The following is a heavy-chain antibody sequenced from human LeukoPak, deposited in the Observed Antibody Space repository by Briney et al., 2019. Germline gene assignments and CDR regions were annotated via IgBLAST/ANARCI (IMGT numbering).Heavy chain of an antibody. CDR1: GFTFSSYE. V-gene: IGHV3-21*01. J-gene: IGHJ6*04. Sequence: GGSLRLSCAASGFTFSSYEMNWVRQAPGKGLEWVSSISSSSSYIYYADSVKGRFTISKDNAKNSLYLQMNSLRAEDTAVYYCARDAPYGSGLDVWGKGTTVTVSS. D-gene: IGHD3-10*01. CDR3: ARDAPYGSGLDV. CDR2: ISSSSSYI.